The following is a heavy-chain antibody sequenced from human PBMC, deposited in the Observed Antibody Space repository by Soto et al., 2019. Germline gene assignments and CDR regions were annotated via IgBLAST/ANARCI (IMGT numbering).Heavy chain of an antibody. CDR2: ISYDGSNK. CDR3: ARDRSGGNSFRYYYGMDV. CDR1: GFTFSSYA. J-gene: IGHJ6*02. Sequence: GGSLRLSCAASGFTFSSYAMHWVRQAPGKGLEWVAVISYDGSNKYYADSVKGRFTISRDNSKNTLYLQMNSLRAEDTAVYYCARDRSGGNSFRYYYGMDVWGQGTTVTVSS. D-gene: IGHD2-21*02. V-gene: IGHV3-30-3*01.